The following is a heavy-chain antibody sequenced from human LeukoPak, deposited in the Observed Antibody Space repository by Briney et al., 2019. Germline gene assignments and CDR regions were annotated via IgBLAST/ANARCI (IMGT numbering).Heavy chain of an antibody. Sequence: GGSLRLSCAASGFTFSSYAMSWVRQAPGKGLEWVSSVTGNGDNTFHADSVKGRFTISRDNSKNTLYLQMNSLRAEDTAVYYCAKDLDPNYYDSSGYYLHYYGMDVWGQGTTVTVSS. J-gene: IGHJ6*02. D-gene: IGHD3-22*01. CDR1: GFTFSSYA. V-gene: IGHV3-23*01. CDR3: AKDLDPNYYDSSGYYLHYYGMDV. CDR2: VTGNGDNT.